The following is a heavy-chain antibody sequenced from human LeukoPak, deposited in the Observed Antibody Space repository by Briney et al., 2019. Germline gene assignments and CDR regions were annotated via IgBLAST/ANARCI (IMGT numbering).Heavy chain of an antibody. CDR2: ISYDGSNK. CDR1: GFTFSSYG. CDR3: AKAPDFLVVIPDGMDV. V-gene: IGHV3-30*18. Sequence: GGSLRLSCAASGFTFSSYGMHWVRQAPGKGLEWVAVISYDGSNKYYADSVKGRSTISRDNSKNTLYMQMNSLRAEDTAVYYCAKAPDFLVVIPDGMDVWGQGTTVTVSS. J-gene: IGHJ6*02. D-gene: IGHD3-22*01.